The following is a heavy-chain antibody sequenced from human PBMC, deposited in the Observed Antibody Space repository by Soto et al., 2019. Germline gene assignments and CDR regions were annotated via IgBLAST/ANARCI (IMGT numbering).Heavy chain of an antibody. CDR2: ISYDGSLQ. Sequence: QAQLVESGGGVVQPGRSLILSSAASGFAFSSYGMHWVRQAPGTGLEWVAVISYDGSLQHYADSVKGRFTISRDNSKNMVLLQISSLRAEDTAVYYCVSDRGYGHASVPYSWGQGTLVSVSS. J-gene: IGHJ4*02. D-gene: IGHD5-18*01. CDR1: GFAFSSYG. CDR3: VSDRGYGHASVPYS. V-gene: IGHV3-30*03.